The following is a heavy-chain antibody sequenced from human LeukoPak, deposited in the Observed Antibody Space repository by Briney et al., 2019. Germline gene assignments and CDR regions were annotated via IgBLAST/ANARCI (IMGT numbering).Heavy chain of an antibody. Sequence: ASVKVSCKASGYXFSGYYMHWVRQAPGQGLEWMGWINPNSGGTNFAQKFQGRVTMTRDTSISTAYMELSRLRLDDTAVYYCATGSYLYDAFDIWGQGTMVTVSS. D-gene: IGHD1-26*01. CDR3: ATGSYLYDAFDI. CDR2: INPNSGGT. V-gene: IGHV1-2*02. CDR1: GYXFSGYY. J-gene: IGHJ3*02.